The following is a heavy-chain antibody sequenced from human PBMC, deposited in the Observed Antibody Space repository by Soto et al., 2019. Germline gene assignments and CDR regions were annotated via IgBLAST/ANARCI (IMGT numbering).Heavy chain of an antibody. CDR3: AKDRSGYNYDAFDM. Sequence: DVQLLESGGGLVQPGGSLRLSCAASGFTFSSYGMSWVRQAPGKGLEWVSTISGSGGGTFYAGSVKGRFTVSRDNSRDILFLQMNSLRAEDTAVYYCAKDRSGYNYDAFDMWCQGTGVTVSS. J-gene: IGHJ3*02. D-gene: IGHD5-12*01. CDR1: GFTFSSYG. CDR2: ISGSGGGT. V-gene: IGHV3-23*01.